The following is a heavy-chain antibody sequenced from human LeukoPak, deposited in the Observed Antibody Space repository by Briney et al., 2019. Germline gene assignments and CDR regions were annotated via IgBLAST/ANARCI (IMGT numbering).Heavy chain of an antibody. V-gene: IGHV3-23*01. Sequence: GGSLRLSCVASGFTFSTYAMSWVRQAPGKGLEWVSAITGSGGSAYYADPVKGRFTISRDNSKNTLYLQMNSLRAEGTAVYYCAKRREGSNGQYYFDYWGQGTLVTVSS. CDR1: GFTFSTYA. CDR3: AKRREGSNGQYYFDY. D-gene: IGHD6-19*01. J-gene: IGHJ4*02. CDR2: ITGSGGSA.